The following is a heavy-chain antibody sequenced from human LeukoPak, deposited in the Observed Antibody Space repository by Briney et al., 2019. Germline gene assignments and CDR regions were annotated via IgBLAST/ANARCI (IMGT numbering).Heavy chain of an antibody. CDR3: ARDRVSCTNGVCSYYFDY. Sequence: GGSLRLSCAASGFTFSSYSMNWVRQAPGKGLEWVSSISSSSSHIYYAESVKGRFTISRDNAKNSITPQRNSLRSEDTAVYYCARDRVSCTNGVCSYYFDYWGQGTLVTVSS. J-gene: IGHJ4*02. CDR2: ISSSSSHI. D-gene: IGHD2-8*01. CDR1: GFTFSSYS. V-gene: IGHV3-21*01.